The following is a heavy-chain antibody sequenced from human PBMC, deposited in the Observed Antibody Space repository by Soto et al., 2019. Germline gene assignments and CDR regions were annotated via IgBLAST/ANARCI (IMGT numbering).Heavy chain of an antibody. CDR2: INPSGGST. CDR1: GYTFTSYY. V-gene: IGHV1-46*01. J-gene: IGHJ4*02. D-gene: IGHD2-2*01. Sequence: ASVKVSCKASGYTFTSYYIHWVRQAPGQGLEWMGIINPSGGSTSYAQKFQGRVTMTRDTSTSTVYMELSSLRSEDTAVYYCARGGGYCSSKSCYLAHDFDYWGQGTLVTVSS. CDR3: ARGGGYCSSKSCYLAHDFDY.